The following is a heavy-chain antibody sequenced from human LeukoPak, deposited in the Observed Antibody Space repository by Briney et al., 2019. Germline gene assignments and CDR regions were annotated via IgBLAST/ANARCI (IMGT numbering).Heavy chain of an antibody. V-gene: IGHV3-30*02. CDR3: AKGNQDNYSKYLDEYFQH. CDR1: GFTFSSYG. J-gene: IGHJ1*01. CDR2: IRYDGSNK. D-gene: IGHD4-11*01. Sequence: PGGSLRLSCAASGFTFSSYGMHWVRQAPGKGLEWVAFIRYDGSNKYYADSVKGRFTISRDNSKNTLYLQMNSLRAEDTAVYYCAKGNQDNYSKYLDEYFQHWGQGTLVTVSS.